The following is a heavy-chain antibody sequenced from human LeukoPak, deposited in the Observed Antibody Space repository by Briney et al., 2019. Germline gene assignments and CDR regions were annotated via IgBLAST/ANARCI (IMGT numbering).Heavy chain of an antibody. V-gene: IGHV4-4*02. J-gene: IGHJ6*04. Sequence: SETLSLTCAVSGGSISSSNWWRCVRQPPGKVLEWIGEIYHSGSTNYNPSLKSRVTISVDKSKNQFSLKLSSVTAADTAVYYCARGHYDILTCYHYGMDVWGKGTTVTVSS. D-gene: IGHD3-9*01. CDR1: GGSISSSNW. CDR3: ARGHYDILTCYHYGMDV. CDR2: IYHSGST.